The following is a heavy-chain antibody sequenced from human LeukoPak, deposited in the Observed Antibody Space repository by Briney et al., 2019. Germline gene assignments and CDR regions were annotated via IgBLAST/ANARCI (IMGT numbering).Heavy chain of an antibody. D-gene: IGHD3-16*01. CDR2: INHSGST. Sequence: SETLSLTCAVYGRSFSGYYWSWIRQPPGKGLEWIGEINHSGSTNYNPPLKSRVTISVDTSKNQFSLKLSSVTAADTAVYYCAGDRRAFGFDYWGQGTLVTVSS. CDR1: GRSFSGYY. V-gene: IGHV4-34*01. CDR3: AGDRRAFGFDY. J-gene: IGHJ4*02.